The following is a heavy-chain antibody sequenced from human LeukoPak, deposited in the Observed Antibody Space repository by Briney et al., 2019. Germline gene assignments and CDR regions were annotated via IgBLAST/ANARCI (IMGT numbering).Heavy chain of an antibody. V-gene: IGHV4-61*02. CDR3: ARRVFLYYFDY. CDR2: IYTSGST. D-gene: IGHD2-21*01. J-gene: IGHJ4*02. CDR1: GGSISSGSYY. Sequence: PSETLSLTCTVSGGSISSGSYYWSWIRQPAGKGLEWIGRIYTSGSTKYNPSLKSRVTISVDTSKNQFSLKLSSVTAADTAVYYCARRVFLYYFDYWGQGTLVTVSS.